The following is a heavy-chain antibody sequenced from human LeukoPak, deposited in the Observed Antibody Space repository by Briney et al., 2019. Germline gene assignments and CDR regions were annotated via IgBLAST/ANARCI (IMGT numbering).Heavy chain of an antibody. V-gene: IGHV6-1*01. J-gene: IGHJ3*02. CDR3: ARAESPTAIPAFDI. CDR2: TYYRSKWYY. Sequence: SQTLSLTCAISGVSASINSAAWNWIRQSPSKGLEWRGRTYYRSKWYYDYAVSVKSRLTINPETSKNQFSLQLDSMTPEDTAVYYCARAESPTAIPAFDIWGQGTMVTVSS. CDR1: GVSASINSAA. D-gene: IGHD2-21*02.